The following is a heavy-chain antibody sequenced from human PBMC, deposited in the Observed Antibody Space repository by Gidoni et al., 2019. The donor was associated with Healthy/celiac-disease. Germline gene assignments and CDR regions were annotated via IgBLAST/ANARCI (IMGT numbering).Heavy chain of an antibody. D-gene: IGHD3-9*01. CDR2: IRCKVYGGTT. V-gene: IGHV3-49*03. CDR1: GVTVGDDA. CDR3: TSDFGRYFDWLPDS. J-gene: IGHJ4*02. Sequence: EVQRGEYGGGEVQPGRARRRSGTAAGVTVGDDAMRWFRQAPGTGLGWVGFIRCKVYGGTTEYAASVKGRFTISSDDSKSIAYLHMNSLQTADTAVYYCTSDFGRYFDWLPDSWGQGTLVTVSS.